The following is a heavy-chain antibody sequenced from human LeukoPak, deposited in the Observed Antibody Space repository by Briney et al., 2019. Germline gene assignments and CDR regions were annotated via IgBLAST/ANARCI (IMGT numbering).Heavy chain of an antibody. J-gene: IGHJ4*02. Sequence: GSLRLSCVASGFSFTRYSMNWVRQAPGKGLQWVSYIRSSGDIIHYADSVKGRFTISRDNAKNSLYPQMNSLRAEDTAVYYCARVQARYYDSSGYSDYWGQGTLVTVSS. CDR3: ARVQARYYDSSGYSDY. CDR2: IRSSGDII. D-gene: IGHD3-22*01. CDR1: GFSFTRYS. V-gene: IGHV3-48*04.